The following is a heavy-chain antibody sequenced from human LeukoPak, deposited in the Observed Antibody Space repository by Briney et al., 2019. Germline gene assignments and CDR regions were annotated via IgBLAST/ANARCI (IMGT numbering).Heavy chain of an antibody. J-gene: IGHJ6*02. Sequence: TASETLSLTCSVSGVSISSGDYYWSWIRQPPGKGLEWIGYIYNSGSTYYNPSLKSRVSMSVDTSKNQFSLKLSSVTAADTVVYYCARDLSMATVIMDGMDVWGQGTTVTVSS. CDR2: IYNSGST. D-gene: IGHD4-11*01. CDR3: ARDLSMATVIMDGMDV. V-gene: IGHV4-30-4*01. CDR1: GVSISSGDYY.